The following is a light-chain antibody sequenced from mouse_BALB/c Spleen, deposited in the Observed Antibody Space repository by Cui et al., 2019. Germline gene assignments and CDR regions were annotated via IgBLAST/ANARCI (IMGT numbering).Light chain of an antibody. CDR2: SIS. Sequence: QIVLTQSPAIIRASPGELLTMTCSASASVSSSYLYWDQQKSGSSPKLRIYSISNLASGVPARFSGSGSGTSYSLTSNSMEAEDAATYYCQQWSSNPYTFGGGTKLEIK. CDR3: QQWSSNPYT. J-gene: IGKJ2*01. V-gene: IGKV4-79*01. CDR1: ASVSSSY.